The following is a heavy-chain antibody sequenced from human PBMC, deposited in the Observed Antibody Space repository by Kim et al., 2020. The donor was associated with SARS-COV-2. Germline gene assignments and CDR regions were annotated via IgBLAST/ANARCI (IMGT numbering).Heavy chain of an antibody. J-gene: IGHJ5*02. V-gene: IGHV3-48*03. CDR2: ISSSGSTI. Sequence: RGSLRLSCAASGFTFSSYEMNWVRQAPGKGLEWVSYISSSGSTIYYADSVKGRFTISRDNAKNSLYLQMHSLRAEDTAVYYCARDIVGGYSGYASAPWGQGTLVTVSS. CDR1: GFTFSSYE. D-gene: IGHD5-12*01. CDR3: ARDIVGGYSGYASAP.